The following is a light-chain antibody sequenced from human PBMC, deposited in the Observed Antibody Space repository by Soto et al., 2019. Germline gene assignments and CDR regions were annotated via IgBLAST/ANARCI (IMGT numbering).Light chain of an antibody. CDR2: AAS. CDR1: QGISNY. J-gene: IGKJ1*01. CDR3: QKYNSAPRVWT. V-gene: IGKV1-27*01. Sequence: IQMTQSPSSLSASVGDRVTITCRASQGISNYLAWYQQKPGKVPKLLIYAASTLQSGVPSRFSGSGSGTDFTLTISSLRPEDVATYYCQKYNSAPRVWTFGQGTKVDIK.